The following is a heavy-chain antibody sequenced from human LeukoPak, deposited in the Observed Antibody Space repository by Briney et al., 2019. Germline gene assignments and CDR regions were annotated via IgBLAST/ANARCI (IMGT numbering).Heavy chain of an antibody. CDR1: GYRFTSNW. Sequence: GESLKISCKGSGYRFTSNWIAWVRQMPGKGLEWMGVIYPGDSDTRYSPSFQGQVTISADKSISTAYLQWSSLKASDTAMYYCARICSGGSCYPGACDIWGQGTMVTVSS. J-gene: IGHJ3*02. D-gene: IGHD2-15*01. CDR2: IYPGDSDT. V-gene: IGHV5-51*01. CDR3: ARICSGGSCYPGACDI.